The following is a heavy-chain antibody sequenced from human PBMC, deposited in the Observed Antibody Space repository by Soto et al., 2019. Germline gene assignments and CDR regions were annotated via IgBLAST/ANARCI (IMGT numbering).Heavy chain of an antibody. Sequence: QVQLQESGPGLVKPSQTLSLTCTVSGGSISSGGYYWSWIRQHPGKGLEWIGYIYYSGSTYYNPSLKSRVTISVDTSKNQFSPKLSSVTAADTAVYYCARGDIVVVPAAQYNWFDPWGQGTLVTVSS. V-gene: IGHV4-31*03. J-gene: IGHJ5*02. CDR2: IYYSGST. CDR1: GGSISSGGYY. D-gene: IGHD2-2*01. CDR3: ARGDIVVVPAAQYNWFDP.